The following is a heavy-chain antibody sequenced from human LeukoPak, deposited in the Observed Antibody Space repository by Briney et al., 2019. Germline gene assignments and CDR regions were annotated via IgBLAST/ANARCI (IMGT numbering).Heavy chain of an antibody. V-gene: IGHV4-59*01. J-gene: IGHJ2*01. CDR1: GGSISSSY. CDR3: ARDKGPTTVVTQDWYFDL. CDR2: IYYSGST. D-gene: IGHD4-23*01. Sequence: SETLSLTCTVSGGSISSSYWSWVRQPPGEGLEWIGYIYYSGSTNYNPSLKSRVTISVDTSKNQFSLKLSSVTAADTAVYYCARDKGPTTVVTQDWYFDLWGRGTLVTVSS.